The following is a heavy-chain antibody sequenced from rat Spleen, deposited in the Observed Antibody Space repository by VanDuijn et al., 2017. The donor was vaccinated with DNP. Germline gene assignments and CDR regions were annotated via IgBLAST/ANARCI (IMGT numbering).Heavy chain of an antibody. D-gene: IGHD1-11*01. J-gene: IGHJ2*01. Sequence: EVKLVESGGGLVQPGNSLKLSCAASGFNFNDYWMGWVRQAPGKGLEWIGQIKKDSRTINYTPSLKDKFTISRDNAQNTLYLQMSKLGSEDTAIYYCAKGPNYGGWSDYFDYWGQGVMVTVSS. CDR3: AKGPNYGGWSDYFDY. V-gene: IGHV4-2*01. CDR1: GFNFNDYW. CDR2: IKKDSRTI.